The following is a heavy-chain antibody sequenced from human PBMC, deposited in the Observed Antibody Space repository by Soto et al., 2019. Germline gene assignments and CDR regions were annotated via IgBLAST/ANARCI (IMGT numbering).Heavy chain of an antibody. D-gene: IGHD3-22*01. CDR3: ARDARLRVVARRGYYYYYGMDV. CDR1: GFTFSSYA. Sequence: QVQLVESGGGVVQPGRSLRLSCAASGFTFSSYAMHWVRQAPGKGLEWVAVISYDGSNKYYADSVKGRFTISRDNSKNTLYLQMNSLRAEDTAVYYCARDARLRVVARRGYYYYYGMDVWGQGTTVTVSS. J-gene: IGHJ6*02. V-gene: IGHV3-30-3*01. CDR2: ISYDGSNK.